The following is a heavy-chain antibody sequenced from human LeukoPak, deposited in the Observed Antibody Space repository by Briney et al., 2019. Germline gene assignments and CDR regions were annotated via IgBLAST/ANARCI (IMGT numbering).Heavy chain of an antibody. CDR1: GGSLSGYY. CDR2: INDSGST. D-gene: IGHD2-2*01. Sequence: PSETLSLTCAVYGGSLSGYYWSWIRQPPGKGLEWIGEINDSGSTNCNASLKSRVTMSVDTSKNQFSLKLSSVTAADTAVYYCARWAKDDCSTTSCYARRRYNWFDPWGQGTLVTVYS. V-gene: IGHV4-34*01. CDR3: ARWAKDDCSTTSCYARRRYNWFDP. J-gene: IGHJ5*02.